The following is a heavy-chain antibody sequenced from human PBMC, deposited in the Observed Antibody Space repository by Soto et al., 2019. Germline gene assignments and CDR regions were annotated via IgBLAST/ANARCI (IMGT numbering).Heavy chain of an antibody. CDR2: INTDNGNT. CDR1: GYTFASFV. V-gene: IGHV1-3*04. Sequence: QVQLVQSGTEVKMPGASVRVSCKASGYTFASFVIHWVRQAPGQRLEWMGWINTDNGNTKYSQKFQGRVTITRDTSASTAYMELSSLISEDTAVYYCAREMPGYWTGPFDYWGQGTLVTVSS. D-gene: IGHD6-13*01. CDR3: AREMPGYWTGPFDY. J-gene: IGHJ4*02.